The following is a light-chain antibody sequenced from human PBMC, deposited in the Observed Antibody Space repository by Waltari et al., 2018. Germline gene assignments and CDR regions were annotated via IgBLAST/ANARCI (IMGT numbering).Light chain of an antibody. CDR2: DTS. J-gene: IGKJ4*01. CDR3: QQASLLPLT. Sequence: EIVLTQSPVTLSLSAGERATLSCRPIQSVFNYLAWYQQKPGQAPRLLIYDTSKRATGIPPRFSGSGSAIDFTLTISKPQAEDFALYYCQQASLLPLTLGGGTKLEIK. V-gene: IGKV3-11*01. CDR1: QSVFNY.